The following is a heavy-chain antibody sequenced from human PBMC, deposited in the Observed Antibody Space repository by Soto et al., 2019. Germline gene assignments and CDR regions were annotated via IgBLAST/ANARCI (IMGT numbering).Heavy chain of an antibody. Sequence: PGGSLRLSCAASGFTFSSYAMHWVRQAPGKGLEWVAVISYDGSNKYYADSVKGRFTISRDNSKNTLYLQMNSLRAEDTAVYYCARQVVKGYFDYWGQGTLVTVSS. CDR2: ISYDGSNK. D-gene: IGHD2-15*01. V-gene: IGHV3-30-3*01. CDR3: ARQVVKGYFDY. J-gene: IGHJ4*02. CDR1: GFTFSSYA.